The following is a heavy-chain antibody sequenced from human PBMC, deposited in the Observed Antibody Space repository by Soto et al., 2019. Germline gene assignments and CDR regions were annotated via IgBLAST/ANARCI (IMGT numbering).Heavy chain of an antibody. Sequence: QVRLVQSEAEEKKPGASVIVSCKGSGFTFTSYVIHWLRQAPGQRLEWLGCINGGSGQTDYSQKFQGRVAISRETSASTAYMELSSLRPEDTAVYYCSKTYLWLGGKDYGMYLWGQGTTVTVSS. CDR1: GFTFTSYV. J-gene: IGHJ6*02. CDR3: SKTYLWLGGKDYGMYL. CDR2: INGGSGQT. V-gene: IGHV1-3*05. D-gene: IGHD3-16*01.